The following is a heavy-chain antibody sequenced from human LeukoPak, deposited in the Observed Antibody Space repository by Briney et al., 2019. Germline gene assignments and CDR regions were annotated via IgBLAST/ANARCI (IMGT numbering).Heavy chain of an antibody. CDR1: GSSISSHY. V-gene: IGHV4-59*11. CDR3: ARGDGDNYPFDY. D-gene: IGHD5-24*01. Sequence: SETLSLTCSVSGSSISSHYWSWIRQPPGKGLEWIGYVFYIGSTKYSPSLKSRVTISVDTSNNQFSLKLNSVTPADTAVYLCARGDGDNYPFDYWGRGTLVTVSS. J-gene: IGHJ4*02. CDR2: VFYIGST.